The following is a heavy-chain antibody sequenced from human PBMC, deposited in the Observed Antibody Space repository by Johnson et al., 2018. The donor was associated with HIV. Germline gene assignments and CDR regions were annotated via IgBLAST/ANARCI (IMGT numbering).Heavy chain of an antibody. CDR3: ARERGAVAGTAAFAV. Sequence: VQLVESGGGLIQPGGSLRLSCAASGFTVSSNYMSWVRQAPGKGLEWVSVIYSGDSTYYADSVKGRFTISRDNSKNTLYLQMNSLRAEDTAVYYCARERGAVAGTAAFAVWCQGTVVTVSS. J-gene: IGHJ3*01. CDR1: GFTVSSNY. D-gene: IGHD6-19*01. V-gene: IGHV3-53*01. CDR2: IYSGDST.